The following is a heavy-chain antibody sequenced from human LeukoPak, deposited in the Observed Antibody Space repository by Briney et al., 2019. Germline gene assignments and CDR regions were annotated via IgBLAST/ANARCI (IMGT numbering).Heavy chain of an antibody. J-gene: IGHJ3*02. V-gene: IGHV3-9*01. D-gene: IGHD4-17*01. CDR1: GFTFDDYA. CDR2: ISWNSGSI. CDR3: AKVDYGDAFDI. Sequence: GRSLRLSCAASGFTFDDYAMHWVRQAPGKGLEWVSGISWNSGSIGYADSVKGRFTISRDNAKNSLYLQMNSLRAEDTALYYCAKVDYGDAFDIWGQGTMVTVSS.